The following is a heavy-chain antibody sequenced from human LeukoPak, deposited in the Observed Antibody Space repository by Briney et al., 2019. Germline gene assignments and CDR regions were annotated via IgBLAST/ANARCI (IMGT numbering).Heavy chain of an antibody. CDR3: ATRGSTTVYQIYFDY. CDR2: ISGSGGST. Sequence: PGGSLRLSCAASGFTFSSYAMSWVRQAPGKGLEWVSAISGSGGSTYYADSVKGRFTISRDNSKNTLYLQMNSLRAEDTAVYYCATRGSTTVYQIYFDYWGQGTLVTVSS. CDR1: GFTFSSYA. D-gene: IGHD4-11*01. V-gene: IGHV3-23*01. J-gene: IGHJ4*02.